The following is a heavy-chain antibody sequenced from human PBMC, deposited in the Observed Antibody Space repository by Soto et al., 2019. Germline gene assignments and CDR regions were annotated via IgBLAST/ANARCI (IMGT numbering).Heavy chain of an antibody. V-gene: IGHV1-18*01. D-gene: IGHD6-13*01. J-gene: IGHJ6*02. Sequence: GASVKVSCKASGYTFTSYGISWVRQAPGQGLEWMGWISAYNGNTNYAQKLQGRVTMTTDTSTSTTYMELRSLRSDDTAVYYCARDVQQPPDYYYGMDVWGQGTTVTVSS. CDR2: ISAYNGNT. CDR1: GYTFTSYG. CDR3: ARDVQQPPDYYYGMDV.